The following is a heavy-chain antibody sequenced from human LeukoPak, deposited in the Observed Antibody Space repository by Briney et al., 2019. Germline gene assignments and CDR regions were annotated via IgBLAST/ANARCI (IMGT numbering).Heavy chain of an antibody. D-gene: IGHD3-22*01. V-gene: IGHV3-11*01. CDR2: ISSSGSTI. Sequence: GGSPRLSCAASGFTFSDYYMSWIRQAPGKGLEWVPYISSSGSTIYYADSVKGRFTISRDNAKNSLYLQMNSLRAEDTAVYYCAREDDSSGYYPDYWGQGTLVTVSS. CDR1: GFTFSDYY. J-gene: IGHJ4*02. CDR3: AREDDSSGYYPDY.